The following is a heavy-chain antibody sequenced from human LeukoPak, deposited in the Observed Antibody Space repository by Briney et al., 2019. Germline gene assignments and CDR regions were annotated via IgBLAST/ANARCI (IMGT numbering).Heavy chain of an antibody. D-gene: IGHD6-6*01. J-gene: IGHJ5*02. CDR3: AREPSLGVSRPRWFDP. Sequence: SETLSLTCTVSGGSISSYYWGWLRQPAGKGLEWIGRIYTRGSTNYNPSLTSRVTMSVDTSKNQLSLKLNSVTAADTAVYFCAREPSLGVSRPRWFDPWGQGILVTVSS. CDR2: IYTRGST. V-gene: IGHV4-4*07. CDR1: GGSISSYY.